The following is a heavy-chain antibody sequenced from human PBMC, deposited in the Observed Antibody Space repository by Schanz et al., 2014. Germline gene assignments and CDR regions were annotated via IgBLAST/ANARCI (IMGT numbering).Heavy chain of an antibody. J-gene: IGHJ4*02. CDR2: INWNGGST. CDR3: PRDSGSSSWYPSDY. V-gene: IGHV3-20*04. D-gene: IGHD6-13*01. Sequence: EVQLVESGGGVVRPGGSLRLSCAASGFGFDDYAMSWVRQAPGKGLEWVSGINWNGGSTGYADSVKGRFTISRDNAKTSTQQQMNSLRAEDTASYYCPRDSGSSSWYPSDYWGQGTLVTVSS. CDR1: GFGFDDYA.